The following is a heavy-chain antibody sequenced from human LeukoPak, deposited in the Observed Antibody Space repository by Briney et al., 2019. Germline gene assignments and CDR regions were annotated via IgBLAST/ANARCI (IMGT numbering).Heavy chain of an antibody. CDR2: ITSSGGST. D-gene: IGHD6-19*01. CDR1: GFTFSSYG. Sequence: GGSLRLSCAASGFTFSSYGMHWVRQAPGKGLEWVSAITSSGGSTYYGDSVKGRFTISRDNSRNTLYLQMNSLRVDDTAVYYCARGLAVAGVAFDIWGQGTMVTVSS. J-gene: IGHJ3*02. CDR3: ARGLAVAGVAFDI. V-gene: IGHV3-23*01.